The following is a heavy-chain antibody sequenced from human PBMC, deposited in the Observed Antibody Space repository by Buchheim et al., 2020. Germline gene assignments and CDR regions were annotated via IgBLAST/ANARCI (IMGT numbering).Heavy chain of an antibody. D-gene: IGHD3-22*01. V-gene: IGHV4-31*03. CDR3: ARAVYYYDSSGYYPTYYYYGMDV. Sequence: QVQLQESGPGLVKPSQTLSLTCTVSGGSISSGGYYWSWIRQHPGKGLEWIGYIYYSGSTYYNPSLQSRVTISVDQSKHHLSLKLSSVTAADTAVYYCARAVYYYDSSGYYPTYYYYGMDVWGQGTT. CDR1: GGSISSGGYY. J-gene: IGHJ6*02. CDR2: IYYSGST.